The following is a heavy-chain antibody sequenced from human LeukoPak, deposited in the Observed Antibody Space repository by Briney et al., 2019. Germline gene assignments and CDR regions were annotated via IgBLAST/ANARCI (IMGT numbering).Heavy chain of an antibody. V-gene: IGHV3-48*03. J-gene: IGHJ5*02. CDR1: GFAFSGYE. CDR3: AKDTSGWSLT. CDR2: ISDTGGAI. Sequence: GGSLRLSCAASGFAFSGYEMYWVRQAPGKGLEWISYISDTGGAIHYADSVKGRFTIPRDNAKNSLYLQMNSLRAEDTAVYYCAKDTSGWSLTWGQGTLVTVSS. D-gene: IGHD6-19*01.